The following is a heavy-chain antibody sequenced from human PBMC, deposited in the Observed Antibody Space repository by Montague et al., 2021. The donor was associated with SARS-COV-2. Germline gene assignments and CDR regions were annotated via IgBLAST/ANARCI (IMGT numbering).Heavy chain of an antibody. CDR1: GDSISSGGYF. CDR3: ARSRDWYLGN. D-gene: IGHD3-9*01. J-gene: IGHJ4*02. Sequence: SETLSLTCTVSGDSISSGGYFWGWIRQPPGKGLEWIASIHIGGTSYLNPSLKSRVTISIDSSKNQFSLNATSVTAADTAVYFCARSRDWYLGNWGQGTLATVSS. CDR2: IHIGGTS. V-gene: IGHV4-39*07.